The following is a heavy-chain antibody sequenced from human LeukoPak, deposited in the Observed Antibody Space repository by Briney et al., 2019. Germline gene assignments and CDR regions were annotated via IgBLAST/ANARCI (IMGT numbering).Heavy chain of an antibody. CDR1: GGSISSSSYY. CDR2: IYYSGST. D-gene: IGHD3-10*01. V-gene: IGHV4-61*05. Sequence: PSETLSLTCTVSGGSISSSSYYWGWIRQPPGKGLEWIGYIYYSGSTNYNPSLKSRVTISVDTSKNQFSLKLSSVTAADTAVYYCATYPRELLWFGDPGFSWGQGTLVTVSS. CDR3: ATYPRELLWFGDPGFS. J-gene: IGHJ4*02.